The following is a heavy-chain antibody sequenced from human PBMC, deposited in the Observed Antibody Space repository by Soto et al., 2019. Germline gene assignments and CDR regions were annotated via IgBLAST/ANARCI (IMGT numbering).Heavy chain of an antibody. D-gene: IGHD6-13*01. CDR1: GYTFTSYG. CDR3: ARDQVPCSSWLFDAFDI. CDR2: ISAYNGNT. V-gene: IGHV1-18*01. J-gene: IGHJ3*02. Sequence: QVQLVQSGAEVKKPGASVKVSCKASGYTFTSYGISWVRQAPGQGLEWMGWISAYNGNTNYAQKLQGRVTMTTDTSTRTAYMELRSLRSDDTAVYYCARDQVPCSSWLFDAFDIWGQGTMVTVSS.